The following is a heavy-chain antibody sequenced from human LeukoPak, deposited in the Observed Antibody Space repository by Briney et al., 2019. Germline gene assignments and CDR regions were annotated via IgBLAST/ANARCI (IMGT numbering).Heavy chain of an antibody. Sequence: SETLSLTCAVYGGSFSGYYWSWIRQPAGKGLEWIGRIYTSGSTNYNPSLKSRVTISVDTSKNQFSLKLSSVTAADTAVYYCARGGYCSSTSCYPGENWGQGTLVTVSS. J-gene: IGHJ4*02. CDR2: IYTSGST. CDR1: GGSFSGYY. V-gene: IGHV4-59*10. CDR3: ARGGYCSSTSCYPGEN. D-gene: IGHD2-2*01.